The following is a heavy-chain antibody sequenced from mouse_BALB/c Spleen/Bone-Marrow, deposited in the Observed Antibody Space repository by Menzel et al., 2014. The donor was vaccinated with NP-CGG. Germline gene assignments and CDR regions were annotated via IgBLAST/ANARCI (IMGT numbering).Heavy chain of an antibody. CDR2: IDPANGNT. Sequence: EVQLQQFGAELVKSGASVKLSCTASGFNIKDTYMHWVKQRPEQGLEWIGRIDPANGNTKYDPKFQGKATITADTSSNTAYLQLSSLTSEDTAVYYCASYVYGYYFDYWGQGTTLTVSS. CDR3: ASYVYGYYFDY. CDR1: GFNIKDTY. V-gene: IGHV14-3*02. D-gene: IGHD2-2*01. J-gene: IGHJ2*01.